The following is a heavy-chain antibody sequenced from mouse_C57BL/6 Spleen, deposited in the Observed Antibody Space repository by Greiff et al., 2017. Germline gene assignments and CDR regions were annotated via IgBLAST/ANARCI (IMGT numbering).Heavy chain of an antibody. CDR2: INPYNGGT. Sequence: VQLQQSGPVLVKPGASVKMSCKASGYTFTDYYMNWVKQSHGKSLEWIGVINPYNGGTSYNQKFKGKATLTVDKSSSTAYMELNSLTSEDSAVYYCARWDGNSAMDYWGQGTSVTVSS. CDR3: ARWDGNSAMDY. CDR1: GYTFTDYY. V-gene: IGHV1-19*01. J-gene: IGHJ4*01. D-gene: IGHD2-1*01.